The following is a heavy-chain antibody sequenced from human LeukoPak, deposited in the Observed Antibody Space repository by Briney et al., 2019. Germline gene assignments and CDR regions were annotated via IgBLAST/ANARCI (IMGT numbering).Heavy chain of an antibody. Sequence: GGSLRLSCAASGFTFSTYEMNWVRQAPGKGLEWASYISNSGNTKHYADSVKGRFTISRDNAKNSLYLQINSLTAEDTAVYYCARSTYFDYWGQGTLVTVSS. J-gene: IGHJ4*02. V-gene: IGHV3-48*03. CDR2: ISNSGNTK. CDR1: GFTFSTYE. CDR3: ARSTYFDY.